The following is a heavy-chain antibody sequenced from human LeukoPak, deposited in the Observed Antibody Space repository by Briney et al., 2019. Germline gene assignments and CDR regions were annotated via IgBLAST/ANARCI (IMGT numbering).Heavy chain of an antibody. CDR1: GYTFTGYY. Sequence: GASVKVSCKASGYTFTGYYMHWVRQAPGQGLEWMGWINPNSGGTNYAQKFQGRVTMTRDTSISTAYMELGRLRSDDTAVYYCARSFIVVVPAAMDYWGQGTLVTVSS. CDR3: ARSFIVVVPAAMDY. CDR2: INPNSGGT. J-gene: IGHJ4*02. V-gene: IGHV1-2*02. D-gene: IGHD2-2*01.